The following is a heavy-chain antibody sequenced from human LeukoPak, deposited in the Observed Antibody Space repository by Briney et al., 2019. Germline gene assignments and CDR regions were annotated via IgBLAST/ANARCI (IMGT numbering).Heavy chain of an antibody. CDR1: GGSFSGYY. D-gene: IGHD3-22*01. CDR3: ARQGYYDSSGYYWSFDY. J-gene: IGHJ4*02. Sequence: SETLSLTCAVYGGSFSGYYWSWIRQPPGKGLEGIGEINHSGSTNYNPSLKSRVTISVDTSKNQFSLKLSSVTAPDTAVYYCARQGYYDSSGYYWSFDYWGQGTLVTVSS. CDR2: INHSGST. V-gene: IGHV4-34*01.